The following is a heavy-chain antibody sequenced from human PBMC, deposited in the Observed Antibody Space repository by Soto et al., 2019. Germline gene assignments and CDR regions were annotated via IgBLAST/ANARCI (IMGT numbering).Heavy chain of an antibody. CDR2: IYYSGST. Sequence: PSETLSLTCTVSGDSIRSGNHYWSWIRQPPGKGLEWIGYIYYSGSTYYSPSLKSRVTISVDTSKNQFSLKLTSVTAADTAVYYCAARHFWSGPWTDRRLDYWGQGTLVTVSS. V-gene: IGHV4-30-4*01. CDR3: AARHFWSGPWTDRRLDY. CDR1: GDSIRSGNHY. D-gene: IGHD3-3*02. J-gene: IGHJ4*02.